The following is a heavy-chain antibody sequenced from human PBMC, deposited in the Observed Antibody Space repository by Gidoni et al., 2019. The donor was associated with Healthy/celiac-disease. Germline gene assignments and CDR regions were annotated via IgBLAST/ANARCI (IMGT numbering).Heavy chain of an antibody. CDR1: GFTFSSYA. CDR2: ISGSGGST. D-gene: IGHD2-2*01. V-gene: IGHV3-23*01. Sequence: EVQLLESGGGVVQPGGSLRLSCAASGFTFSSYAMSWVRQAPGKGLEWVSAISGSGGSTYYADSVKGRFTISRDNSKNTLYLQMNSLRAEDTAVYYCAKTYCSSTSCYEGVRAFDIWGQGTMVTVSS. J-gene: IGHJ3*02. CDR3: AKTYCSSTSCYEGVRAFDI.